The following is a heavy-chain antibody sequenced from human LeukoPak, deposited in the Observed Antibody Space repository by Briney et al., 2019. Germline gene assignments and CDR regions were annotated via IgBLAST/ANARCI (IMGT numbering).Heavy chain of an antibody. CDR2: TSSDLNVK. D-gene: IGHD3-10*01. J-gene: IGHJ4*02. CDR1: GFTFRNYV. V-gene: IGHV3-30-3*01. CDR3: AREGYYGSGSPPSLYFDY. Sequence: GVSLRLSCAASGFTFRNYVIHWVRQAPGKGLEWVAVTSSDLNVKLYADSVKGRFTISRDNSRSTLYLQMNSLRPEDTAIYYCAREGYYGSGSPPSLYFDYWGQGTLVTVSS.